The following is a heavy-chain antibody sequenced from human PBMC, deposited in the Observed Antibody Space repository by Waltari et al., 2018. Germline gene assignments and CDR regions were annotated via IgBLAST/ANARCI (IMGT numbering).Heavy chain of an antibody. CDR2: INPSGGST. CDR3: ARDFAGQAADYYYYYYGMDV. Sequence: QVQLVQSGTEVKKPGASVKFSCKASGYPFTSYYLPWVRQAPGQGLEWMGIINPSGGSTSYAQKFQGRVTMTRDTSTSTVYMELSSLRSEDTAVYYCARDFAGQAADYYYYYYGMDVWGQGTTVTVSS. D-gene: IGHD6-13*01. J-gene: IGHJ6*02. CDR1: GYPFTSYY. V-gene: IGHV1-46*01.